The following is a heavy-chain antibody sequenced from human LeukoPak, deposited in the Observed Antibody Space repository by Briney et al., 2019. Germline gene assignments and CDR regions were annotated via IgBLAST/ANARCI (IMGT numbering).Heavy chain of an antibody. CDR3: ARGSHPSYYYYYMDV. Sequence: PSETLSLTCAVYGGSFTGYYWSWIRQPPGKGLEWIGEINHSGSTNYNPSLKSRVTISIDTSKNQFSLKLNSVTAADTAVYYCARGSHPSYYYYYMDVWGKGTTVTVSS. CDR1: GGSFTGYY. V-gene: IGHV4-34*01. J-gene: IGHJ6*03. CDR2: INHSGST.